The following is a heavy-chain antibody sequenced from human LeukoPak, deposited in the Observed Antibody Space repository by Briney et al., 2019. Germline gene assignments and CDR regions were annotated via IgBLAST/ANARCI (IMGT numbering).Heavy chain of an antibody. V-gene: IGHV3-7*01. CDR1: GFTFSSYW. D-gene: IGHD3-3*01. Sequence: GGSLRLSCAASGFTFSSYWMSWVRQAPGKGLEWVANIKQDGSEKYYVDSVKGRFTISRDNAKNSLYLQMNSLRAEDTAVYCCARAEGHYDFWSGYHNWFDPWGQGTLVTVSS. J-gene: IGHJ5*02. CDR3: ARAEGHYDFWSGYHNWFDP. CDR2: IKQDGSEK.